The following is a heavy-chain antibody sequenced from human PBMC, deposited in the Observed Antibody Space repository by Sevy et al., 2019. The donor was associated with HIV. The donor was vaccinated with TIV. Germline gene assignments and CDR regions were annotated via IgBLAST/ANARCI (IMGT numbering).Heavy chain of an antibody. CDR2: IRSKANNYAT. J-gene: IGHJ3*01. CDR3: SRLGTWVVVGSTRAFDL. D-gene: IGHD2-15*01. CDR1: GFTFSASA. Sequence: GGSLRLSCAASGFTFSASAIHWVRQASGKGLEWVGRIRSKANNYATAYASSLKDKFTISSDDSKITAYLQMNSLNTAVTAVYYCSRLGTWVVVGSTRAFDLWGQGTMVTVSS. V-gene: IGHV3-73*01.